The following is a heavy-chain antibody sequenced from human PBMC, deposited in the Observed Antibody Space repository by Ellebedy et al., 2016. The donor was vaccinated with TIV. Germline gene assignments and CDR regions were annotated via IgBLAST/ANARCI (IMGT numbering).Heavy chain of an antibody. CDR2: INPNSGGT. V-gene: IGHV1-2*04. CDR3: ARGERSSWLPLMYYFDY. D-gene: IGHD6-13*01. J-gene: IGHJ4*02. Sequence: AASVKVSCKTSGYTFTDYYLHWVRQAPGQGLEWMGWINPNSGGTNYAQKFQGWVTMTRDTYITTAYMDLSRLASDDTAVYYCARGERSSWLPLMYYFDYWGQGTLVTVSS. CDR1: GYTFTDYY.